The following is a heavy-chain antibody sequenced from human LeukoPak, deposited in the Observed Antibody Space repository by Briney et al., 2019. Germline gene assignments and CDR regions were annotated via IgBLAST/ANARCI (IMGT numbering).Heavy chain of an antibody. CDR1: GDSMSSNYYY. CDR3: GRDLVVPATTYSYYYMDV. D-gene: IGHD2-2*01. Sequence: SETLSLTCTVSGDSMSSNYYYWSWIRQPPGQGLEWIGTVYFTGSPYYYPSLMSRLTISFDTSETQFSLTLSSVTAADTAVYFCGRDLVVPATTYSYYYMDVWGKGTTVTVSS. V-gene: IGHV4-39*02. CDR2: VYFTGSP. J-gene: IGHJ6*03.